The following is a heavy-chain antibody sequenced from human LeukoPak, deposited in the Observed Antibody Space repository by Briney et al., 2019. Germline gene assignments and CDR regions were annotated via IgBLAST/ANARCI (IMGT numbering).Heavy chain of an antibody. CDR2: IKWDGGRT. CDR1: GFTFDDHG. CDR3: ARVFVFRGSGDFDY. J-gene: IGHJ4*02. D-gene: IGHD2-15*01. V-gene: IGHV3-20*04. Sequence: PGGSLRLSCAASGFTFDDHGMSWVRQAPGKGLEWVSGIKWDGGRTGYADSVKGRFTISRDNAKNSVYLQMNSLRAEDTALYYCARVFVFRGSGDFDYWGQGTLVTVSS.